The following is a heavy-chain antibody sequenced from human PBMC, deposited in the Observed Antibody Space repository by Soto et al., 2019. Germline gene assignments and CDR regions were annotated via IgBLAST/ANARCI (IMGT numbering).Heavy chain of an antibody. J-gene: IGHJ4*02. D-gene: IGHD3-10*01. CDR2: LSYDGKRT. CDR1: GFIFRVYG. V-gene: IGHV3-30*18. CDR3: AKDFGMAPQPGGYFDY. Sequence: QVQLVESGGGVVQPGGSLRLSCAASGFIFRVYGIHWVRQAPGKGLEWVAALSYDGKRTYYADSVRGRFTISRDNSENTVYLQMNSLRPEDTAVYYCAKDFGMAPQPGGYFDYWGQGTLVTVST.